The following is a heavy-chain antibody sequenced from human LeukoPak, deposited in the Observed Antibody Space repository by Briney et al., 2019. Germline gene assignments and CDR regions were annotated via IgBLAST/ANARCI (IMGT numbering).Heavy chain of an antibody. CDR2: IYYSGTT. D-gene: IGHD1-26*01. CDR1: GGSISVYY. J-gene: IGHJ6*02. CDR3: ARLPVVGAAAYYYGMDV. Sequence: SETLSLTCSVSGGSISVYYWSWIRQPPGKGQEWIGYIYYSGTTNYHPSLKSRVTISVDTSKNQFSLKLSSVTAADTAVYYCARLPVVGAAAYYYGMDVWGQGTTVTVSS. V-gene: IGHV4-59*08.